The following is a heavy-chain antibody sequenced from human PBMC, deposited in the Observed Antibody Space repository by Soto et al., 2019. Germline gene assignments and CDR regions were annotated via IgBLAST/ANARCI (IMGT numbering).Heavy chain of an antibody. CDR3: AREPLVSPYYYYYYGMDV. D-gene: IGHD3-3*02. CDR1: GFTFSSYG. Sequence: GGSLRLSCAASGFTFSSYGMHWVRQAPGKGLERVAVIWYDGSNKYYADSVKGRFTISRDNSKNTLYLQMNSLRAEDTAVYYCAREPLVSPYYYYYYGMDVWGQGTTVTVSS. CDR2: IWYDGSNK. J-gene: IGHJ6*02. V-gene: IGHV3-33*01.